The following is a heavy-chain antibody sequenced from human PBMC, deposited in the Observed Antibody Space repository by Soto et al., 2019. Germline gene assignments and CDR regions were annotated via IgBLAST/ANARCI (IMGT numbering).Heavy chain of an antibody. J-gene: IGHJ6*02. CDR2: ITSSSSNI. Sequence: PGGSLRLSCAASGFTFSSYSMNWARQAPGKGLEWVSYITSSSSNIYYTDSVKGRFTISRDNAKNSLYLQMNSLRDGDTAVYYCARAPYGMDVWGQGTTVTVSS. CDR1: GFTFSSYS. V-gene: IGHV3-48*02. CDR3: ARAPYGMDV.